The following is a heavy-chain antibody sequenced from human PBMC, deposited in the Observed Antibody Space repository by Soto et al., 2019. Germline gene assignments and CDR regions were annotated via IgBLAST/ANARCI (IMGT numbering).Heavy chain of an antibody. V-gene: IGHV4-39*01. J-gene: IGHJ4*02. CDR1: GGSISSSSYY. D-gene: IGHD6-13*01. CDR3: ARLYSSSWYDAFDY. Sequence: SETLSLTCTVSGGSISSSSYYWGWIRQPPGKGLEWIGSIYYSGSTYYNPSLKSRVTISVDTSKNQFSLKLSSVTAADTAVYYCARLYSSSWYDAFDYWGQGTLVTVSS. CDR2: IYYSGST.